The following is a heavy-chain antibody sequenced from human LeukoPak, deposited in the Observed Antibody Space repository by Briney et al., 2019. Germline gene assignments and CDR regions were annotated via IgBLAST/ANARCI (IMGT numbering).Heavy chain of an antibody. J-gene: IGHJ4*02. CDR2: ISWNSGSI. D-gene: IGHD6-13*01. CDR1: GFTFDDYA. V-gene: IGHV3-9*01. CDR3: VRVITADGMRFDS. Sequence: GGSLRLSCAASGFTFDDYAMHWVRQAPGKGLEWVSGISWNSGSIGYADSVKGRFTISRDNAKNSLYLQMNSLRAEDTAMYYCVRVITADGMRFDSWGQGTLVTVTP.